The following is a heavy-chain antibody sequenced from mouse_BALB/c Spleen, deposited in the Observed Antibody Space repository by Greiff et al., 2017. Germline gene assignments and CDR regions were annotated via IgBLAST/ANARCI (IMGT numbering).Heavy chain of an antibody. Sequence: EVKLVESGGGLVQPGGSRKLSCAASGFTFSSFGMHWVRQAPEKGLEWVAYISSGSSTIYYADTVKGRFTISRDNPKNTLFLQMTSLRSEDTAMYYCARSELGRGNWYFDVWGAGTTVTVSS. J-gene: IGHJ1*01. D-gene: IGHD4-1*01. V-gene: IGHV5-17*02. CDR3: ARSELGRGNWYFDV. CDR2: ISSGSSTI. CDR1: GFTFSSFG.